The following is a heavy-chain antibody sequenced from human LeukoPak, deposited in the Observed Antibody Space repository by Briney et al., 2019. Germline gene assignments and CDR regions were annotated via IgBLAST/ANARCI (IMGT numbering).Heavy chain of an antibody. CDR1: GFIFSDYA. CDR2: ISYDGSNN. V-gene: IGHV3-30-3*01. D-gene: IGHD6-19*01. CDR3: AKDRGVKGWFFDYYYYGMDV. J-gene: IGHJ6*02. Sequence: PGGSLRLSCGASGFIFSDYAMHWVRQAPGKGLEWVAVISYDGSNNYYTDTVKGRFTISRDISTDTLYLQMNNLRTEDTAVYFCAKDRGVKGWFFDYYYYGMDVWGQGTTVIVSS.